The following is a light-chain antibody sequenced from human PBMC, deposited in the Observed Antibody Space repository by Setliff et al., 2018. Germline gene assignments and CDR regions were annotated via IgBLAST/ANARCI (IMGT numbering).Light chain of an antibody. CDR1: SSNIGSNT. J-gene: IGLJ1*01. Sequence: QSVLTQPPSASGTPGQRVTTSCSGSSSNIGSNTVNWYQQLPGTATKLLIYRNNQRPSGVPDRFSGSKSGTSASLAISGLQSEDEADYYCAAWDDSLNGEVFGTGTKVTVL. V-gene: IGLV1-44*01. CDR3: AAWDDSLNGEV. CDR2: RNN.